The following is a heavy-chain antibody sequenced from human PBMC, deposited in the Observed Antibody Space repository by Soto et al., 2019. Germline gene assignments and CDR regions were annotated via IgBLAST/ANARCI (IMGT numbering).Heavy chain of an antibody. D-gene: IGHD2-2*01. V-gene: IGHV4-4*07. J-gene: IGHJ4*03. Sequence: WETLSLTCTVSGGSISSYYWSWIRQPAGKGLEWIGRIYTSGSTNYNPSLKSRVTMSVDTSKNQFSLKLSSVTAADTAVYYCARACSSNSCYDVFDYWGQGTLVTVSS. CDR1: GGSISSYY. CDR2: IYTSGST. CDR3: ARACSSNSCYDVFDY.